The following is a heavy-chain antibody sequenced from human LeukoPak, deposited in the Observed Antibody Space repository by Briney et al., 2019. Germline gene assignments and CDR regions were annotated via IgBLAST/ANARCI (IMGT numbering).Heavy chain of an antibody. Sequence: ASVKVSCKVSGYTLTELSMHWVRQAPGKGLEWMGGFDPEDGETIYAQKFQGRVTMTEDTSTDTAYMVLSSLSSEDTAVYYCVKRWLQLGLDYWGQGTLVTVSS. D-gene: IGHD5-24*01. V-gene: IGHV1-24*01. CDR1: GYTLTELS. CDR3: VKRWLQLGLDY. J-gene: IGHJ4*02. CDR2: FDPEDGET.